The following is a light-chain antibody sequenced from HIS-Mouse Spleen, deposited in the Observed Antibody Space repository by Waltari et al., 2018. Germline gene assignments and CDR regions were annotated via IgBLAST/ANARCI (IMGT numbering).Light chain of an antibody. CDR3: NSRDSSGNHVV. V-gene: IGLV3-19*01. CDR2: GKH. J-gene: IGLJ2*01. CDR1: SLRSSY. Sequence: SSELTQDPAVSVALGQTVGITCQGDSLRSSYASRYQQKPGQAPVLVIYGKHNRPSGIPDRFSGSSSGNTASLTITGAQAEDEADYYCNSRDSSGNHVVFGGGTKLTVL.